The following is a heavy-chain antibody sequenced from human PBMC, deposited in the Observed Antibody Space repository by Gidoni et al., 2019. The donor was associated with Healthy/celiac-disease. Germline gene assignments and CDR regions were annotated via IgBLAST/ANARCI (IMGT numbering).Heavy chain of an antibody. J-gene: IGHJ6*02. Sequence: EVQLVESGGDLVQPGGSLRLSCAASEFSFSNYWMHWVRQVPGKGLVWVSNITPDGSRAFYAGSVKGRFTISRDNAENTLYLQMNSLGDEDTAVYFCARKEGGLDVWGRGTTVTVSS. CDR3: ARKEGGLDV. V-gene: IGHV3-74*01. CDR2: ITPDGSRA. CDR1: EFSFSNYW.